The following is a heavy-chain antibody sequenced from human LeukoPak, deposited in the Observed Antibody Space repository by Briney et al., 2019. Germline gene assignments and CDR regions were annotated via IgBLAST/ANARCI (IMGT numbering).Heavy chain of an antibody. CDR2: ISYDGSNK. CDR1: GLTFSSYA. V-gene: IGHV3-30*01. CDR3: ARDSLHIVVVTAVYFDY. J-gene: IGHJ4*02. Sequence: GGSLRLSCAASGLTFSSYAMHWVRQAPGKGLEWVAVISYDGSNKYYADSVKGRFTISRDNSKNTLYLQMNSLRAEDTAVYYCARDSLHIVVVTAVYFDYWGQGTLVTVSS. D-gene: IGHD2-21*02.